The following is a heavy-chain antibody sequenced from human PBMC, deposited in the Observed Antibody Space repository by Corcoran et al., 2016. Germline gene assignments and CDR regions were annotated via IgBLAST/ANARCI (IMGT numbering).Heavy chain of an antibody. CDR1: GFTFSNAW. V-gene: IGHV3-15*07. CDR3: TAKYYDILTGYIPWDY. CDR2: IKSKTDGGTT. Sequence: EVQLVESGGGLVKPGGSLRLSSAASGFTFSNAWMNWVRQAPGKGLEWVGRIKSKTDGGTTDYAAPVKGRFTISRADSKNTLYLQMNSLKTEDTAVYYCTAKYYDILTGYIPWDYWGQGTLVTVSS. J-gene: IGHJ4*02. D-gene: IGHD3-9*01.